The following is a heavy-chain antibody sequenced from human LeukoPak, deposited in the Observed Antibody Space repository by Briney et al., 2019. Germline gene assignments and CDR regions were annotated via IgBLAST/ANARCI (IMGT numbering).Heavy chain of an antibody. CDR2: INHSGST. Sequence: SETLSLTCTVSGGSISSSSYYWGWIRQPPGKGLEWIGEINHSGSTNYNPSLKSRVTISVDTSKNQFSLKLSSVTAADTAVYYCASSPRWRPGFDYWGQGTLVTVSS. V-gene: IGHV4-39*07. D-gene: IGHD2-21*02. CDR1: GGSISSSSYY. J-gene: IGHJ4*02. CDR3: ASSPRWRPGFDY.